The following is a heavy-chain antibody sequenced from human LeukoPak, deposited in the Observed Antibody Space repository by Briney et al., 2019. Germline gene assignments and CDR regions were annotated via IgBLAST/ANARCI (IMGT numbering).Heavy chain of an antibody. V-gene: IGHV4-59*01. Sequence: SESLSLTCTVSGGSISNYWWSWIRQPPGKGLEWIGYVFDSGGTNYNPSLKSRVTISVDTSKKQFSLKLSSVTAADTAVYYCARGYSSSWNYFDYWGQGTLVTVSS. D-gene: IGHD6-13*01. J-gene: IGHJ4*02. CDR3: ARGYSSSWNYFDY. CDR1: GGSISNYW. CDR2: VFDSGGT.